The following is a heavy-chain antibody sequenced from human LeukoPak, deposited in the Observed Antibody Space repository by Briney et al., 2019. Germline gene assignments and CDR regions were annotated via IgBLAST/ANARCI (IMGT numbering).Heavy chain of an antibody. CDR2: IYYSGST. D-gene: IGHD6-25*01. CDR1: GDSINTFY. CDR3: ARGLAPEYFDY. Sequence: SETLSLTCTVSGDSINTFYWTWIRQPSGKGLEWIGYIYYSGSTNYNPSLRSRVTISVDTSQNQFSLKLSSVTAADTAVYYCARGLAPEYFDYWGQGTPVTVSS. V-gene: IGHV4-59*08. J-gene: IGHJ4*02.